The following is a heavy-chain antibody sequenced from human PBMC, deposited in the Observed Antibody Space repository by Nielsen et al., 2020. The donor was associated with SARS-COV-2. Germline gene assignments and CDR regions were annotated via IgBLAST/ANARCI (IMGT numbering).Heavy chain of an antibody. CDR3: AREVGGPGY. J-gene: IGHJ4*02. CDR2: IKQDGSET. D-gene: IGHD6-19*01. V-gene: IGHV3-7*03. CDR1: GFTFSNYW. Sequence: GGSLRLSCAASGFTFSNYWMSWVRQAPGRGLEWVANIKQDGSETYYVDSVKGRFTISRDNAKMSLYLQMNSLRAEDTAVYYCAREVGGPGYWGQGTLVTVSS.